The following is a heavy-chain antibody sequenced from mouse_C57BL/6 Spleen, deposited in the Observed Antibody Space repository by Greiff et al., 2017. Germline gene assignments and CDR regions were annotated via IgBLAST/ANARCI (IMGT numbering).Heavy chain of an antibody. J-gene: IGHJ1*03. CDR3: ARDYYGSDSYWYFDV. CDR2: INYDGSST. D-gene: IGHD1-1*01. V-gene: IGHV5-16*01. CDR1: GFTFSDYY. Sequence: EVKLVESEGGLVQPGSSMKLSCTASGFTFSDYYMAWVRQVPEKGLEWVANINYDGSSTYYLDSLKSRFIISRDNAKNILYLQMSSLKSEDTATYYCARDYYGSDSYWYFDVWGTGTTVTVSS.